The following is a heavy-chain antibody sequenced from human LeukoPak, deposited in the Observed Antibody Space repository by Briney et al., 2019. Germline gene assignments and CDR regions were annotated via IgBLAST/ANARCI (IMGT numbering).Heavy chain of an antibody. D-gene: IGHD3-22*01. CDR2: INSDGSST. CDR1: GFTFRDYV. CDR3: ARGEDSSGPHAFDI. J-gene: IGHJ3*02. Sequence: GSLRLSCAASGFTFRDYVMRWVRQAPGKGLVWVSRINSDGSSTSYADSVKGRFTISRDNAKNTLYLQMNSLRAEDTAVYYCARGEDSSGPHAFDIWGQGTMVTVSS. V-gene: IGHV3-74*01.